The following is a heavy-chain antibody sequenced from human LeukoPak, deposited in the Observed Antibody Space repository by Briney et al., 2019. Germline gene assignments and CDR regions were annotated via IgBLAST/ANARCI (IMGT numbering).Heavy chain of an antibody. D-gene: IGHD4-17*01. V-gene: IGHV3-30*04. CDR3: ARFDYGFDY. Sequence: GGSLRLSCAASGFTFXXYAMHWVRQAPGKGLEWVAVXXXXXXXXXXXXXXXGXFTIXXDNSKNTLYLQMNSLRAEDTAVYYCARFDYGFDYWGQGTLVTVSS. CDR2: XXXXXXXX. J-gene: IGHJ4*02. CDR1: GFTFXXYA.